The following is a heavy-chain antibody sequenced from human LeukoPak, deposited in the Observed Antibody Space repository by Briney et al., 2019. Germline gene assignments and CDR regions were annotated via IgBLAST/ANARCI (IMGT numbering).Heavy chain of an antibody. Sequence: GGSLRLSCAASGFTFNSYEMNWVRQAPGKGLEWVSYISSSGSTMYYPDSVKGRFTVSRDNAKKSLYLQMSSLRVEDTAVYYCAREDELTSVDSWGQGTLVSVSS. D-gene: IGHD1-14*01. J-gene: IGHJ5*01. CDR2: ISSSGSTM. CDR1: GFTFNSYE. V-gene: IGHV3-48*03. CDR3: AREDELTSVDS.